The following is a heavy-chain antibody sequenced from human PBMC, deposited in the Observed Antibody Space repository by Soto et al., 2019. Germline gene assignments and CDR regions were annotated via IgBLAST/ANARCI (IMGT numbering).Heavy chain of an antibody. CDR2: IYSGGST. D-gene: IGHD6-13*01. J-gene: IGHJ5*02. Sequence: EVQLVESGGGLVQPGGSLRLSCAASGFTVSSNYMSWVRQAPGKGLEWVSVIYSGGSTYYAYSVKGRFTISRDNSKNTLYLQMNSLRAEDTAVYYCARGKSSSWLYNWFDPWGQGTLVTVSS. CDR1: GFTVSSNY. V-gene: IGHV3-66*01. CDR3: ARGKSSSWLYNWFDP.